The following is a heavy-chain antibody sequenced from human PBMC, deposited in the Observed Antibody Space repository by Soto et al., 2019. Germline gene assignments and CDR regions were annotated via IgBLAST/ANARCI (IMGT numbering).Heavy chain of an antibody. V-gene: IGHV1-69*13. J-gene: IGHJ5*02. CDR3: AGTSRIAARLAIPAP. D-gene: IGHD6-6*01. CDR1: GGTFSSYA. Sequence: GASVKVSCKASGGTFSSYAISWVRQAPGQGLEWMGGIIPIFGTANYAQKFQGRVTITADESTSTAYMELSSLRPEDTAVYYCAGTSRIAARLAIPAPWGQGTLVTVSS. CDR2: IIPIFGTA.